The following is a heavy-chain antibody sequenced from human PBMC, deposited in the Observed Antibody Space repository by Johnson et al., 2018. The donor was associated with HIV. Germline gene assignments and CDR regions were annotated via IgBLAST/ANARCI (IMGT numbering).Heavy chain of an antibody. J-gene: IGHJ3*02. CDR3: TRTSKEYCSGGSCYGVTFDI. CDR2: YAT. D-gene: IGHD2-15*01. V-gene: IGHV3-73*01. Sequence: YATAYAASVKGRFTISRDDSKNTAYLQMNSLKTEDTAVYYCTRTSKEYCSGGSCYGVTFDIWGQGTMVTVSS.